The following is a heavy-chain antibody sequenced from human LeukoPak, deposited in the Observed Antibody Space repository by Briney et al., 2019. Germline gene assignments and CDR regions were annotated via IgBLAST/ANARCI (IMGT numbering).Heavy chain of an antibody. D-gene: IGHD1-26*01. V-gene: IGHV3-72*01. CDR1: GFFFSDPY. CDR3: ARSRLGALDY. Sequence: PGGSLRLSCAASGFFFSDPYMEWVRQAPGKGLEWVGRIKNNAKSYTTEYAASVKGRFTISRDDSKNSLYLQMDSLKSEDTAVYFCARSRLGALDYWGQGTLVTVSS. CDR2: IKNNAKSYTT. J-gene: IGHJ4*02.